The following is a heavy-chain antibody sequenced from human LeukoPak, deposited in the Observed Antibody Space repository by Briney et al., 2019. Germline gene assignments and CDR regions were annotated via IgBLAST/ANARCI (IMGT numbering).Heavy chain of an antibody. CDR1: GFTFTSSA. Sequence: SVTVSCKASGFTFTSSAVQWVRQARGQRLEWIGWIVVGSGNTNYAQKFQERVTITRDMSTSTAYMELSSLRSEDTAVYYCAAATGDFWSGYPDDYYYYGMDVRGQGTTVTVSS. CDR2: IVVGSGNT. J-gene: IGHJ6*02. V-gene: IGHV1-58*01. CDR3: AAATGDFWSGYPDDYYYYGMDV. D-gene: IGHD3-3*01.